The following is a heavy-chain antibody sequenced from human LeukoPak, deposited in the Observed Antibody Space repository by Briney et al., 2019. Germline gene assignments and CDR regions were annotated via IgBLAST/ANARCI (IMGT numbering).Heavy chain of an antibody. D-gene: IGHD1-26*01. CDR1: GFTFSSYG. Sequence: GGSLRLSCAASGFTFSSYGMHWVRQAPDKGLEWVAVISYDGSNKYYADSVKGRFTVSRDNSKNTLYLQMNSLRAEDTAVYYCAKGRVVGATSFDYWGQGTLVTVSS. V-gene: IGHV3-30*18. J-gene: IGHJ4*02. CDR2: ISYDGSNK. CDR3: AKGRVVGATSFDY.